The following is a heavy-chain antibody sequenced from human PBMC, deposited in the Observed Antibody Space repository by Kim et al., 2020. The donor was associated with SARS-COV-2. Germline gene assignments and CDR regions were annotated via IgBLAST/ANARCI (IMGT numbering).Heavy chain of an antibody. D-gene: IGHD5-12*01. CDR2: IIPIFGTA. J-gene: IGHJ4*02. CDR1: GGTFSSYA. V-gene: IGHV1-69*13. Sequence: SVKVSCKASGGTFSSYAISWVRQAPGQGLEWMRGIIPIFGTANYAQKFQGRVTITADESTSTAYMELSSLRSEDTAVYYCARWGPGGYSGYDPAWGLFDYWGQGTLVTVSS. CDR3: ARWGPGGYSGYDPAWGLFDY.